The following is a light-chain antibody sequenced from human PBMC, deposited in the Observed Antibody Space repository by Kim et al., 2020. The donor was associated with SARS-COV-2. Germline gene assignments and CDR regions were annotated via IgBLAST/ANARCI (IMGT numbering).Light chain of an antibody. V-gene: IGKV3-20*01. CDR2: RAS. J-gene: IGKJ2*01. CDR3: QQYDTSPYT. CDR1: QSVPRNY. Sequence: LSPGERATLSCRASQSVPRNYLAWYQQKSGQAPRLLICRASSRAAGIPDRFSGSGSGTDFTLTISRLEPEDFAVYYCQQYDTSPYTFGQGTKLEI.